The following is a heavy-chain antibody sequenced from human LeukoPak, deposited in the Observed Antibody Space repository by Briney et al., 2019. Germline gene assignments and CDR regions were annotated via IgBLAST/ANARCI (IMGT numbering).Heavy chain of an antibody. V-gene: IGHV3-48*04. D-gene: IGHD1-1*01. CDR1: GFTFSAYD. CDR3: ARWNLGSDY. CDR2: ISSSSTTK. Sequence: GGSLRLSCAASGFTFSAYDMNWVRQAPGKGLKWLSYISSSSTTKYHADSVKGRFTISRDNTKDSLYLQMNSLRAEDTGVYYCARWNLGSDYWGQGTLVTVSS. J-gene: IGHJ4*02.